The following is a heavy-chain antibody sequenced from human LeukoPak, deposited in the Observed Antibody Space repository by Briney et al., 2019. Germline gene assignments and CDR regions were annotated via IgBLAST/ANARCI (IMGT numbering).Heavy chain of an antibody. CDR1: AYSISSGYY. CDR2: IYHSGST. Sequence: PSETLSLTCTVSAYSISSGYYWGWIRQPPGKGLEWIGSIYHSGSTYYNPSLKSRVTISADTSKNQFSLKLSSVTAADTAVYYCAGNIVVVPYYYMDVWGKGTTVTVSS. CDR3: AGNIVVVPYYYMDV. V-gene: IGHV4-38-2*02. J-gene: IGHJ6*03. D-gene: IGHD2-2*01.